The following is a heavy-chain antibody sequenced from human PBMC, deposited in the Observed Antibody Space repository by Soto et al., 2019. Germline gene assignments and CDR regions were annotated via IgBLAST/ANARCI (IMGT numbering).Heavy chain of an antibody. CDR3: ARAGGYSYGRRNWFDP. CDR1: GGSISSYY. D-gene: IGHD5-18*01. Sequence: SETLSLTCTVSGGSISSYYWSWIRQPPGKGLEWIGYIYYSGSTNYNPSLKSRVTISVDTSKNQFSLKLSSVTAADTAVYYCARAGGYSYGRRNWFDPWGQGTLVTVSS. V-gene: IGHV4-59*01. J-gene: IGHJ5*02. CDR2: IYYSGST.